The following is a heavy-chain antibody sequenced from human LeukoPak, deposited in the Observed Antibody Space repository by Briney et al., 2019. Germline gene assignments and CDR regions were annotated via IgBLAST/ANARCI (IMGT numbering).Heavy chain of an antibody. CDR1: GYTFTGYY. CDR3: ATATGYYDSSGYGHY. V-gene: IGHV1-2*02. J-gene: IGHJ4*02. D-gene: IGHD3-22*01. Sequence: ASVKVSCKASGYTFTGYYMHWVRQAPGQGLEWMGWINPYSGGTKFAQKFQGRVTMTRDTSISTAYMELSRLRSDDTAVYYCATATGYYDSSGYGHYWGQGTLVTVSS. CDR2: INPYSGGT.